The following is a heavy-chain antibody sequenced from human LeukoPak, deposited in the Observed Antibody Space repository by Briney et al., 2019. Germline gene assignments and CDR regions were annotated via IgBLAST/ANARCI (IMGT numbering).Heavy chain of an antibody. CDR1: GGTLSSYA. J-gene: IGHJ3*02. V-gene: IGHV1-69*06. D-gene: IGHD6-13*01. CDR2: IIPIFGTA. CDR3: AVGIAAAGTDDAFDI. Sequence: SVKVSCKASGGTLSSYAISWVRQAPGQGLEWMGGIIPIFGTANYAQKFQGRVTITADKSTSTAYMELSSLRSEDTAVYYCAVGIAAAGTDDAFDIWGQGTMVTVSS.